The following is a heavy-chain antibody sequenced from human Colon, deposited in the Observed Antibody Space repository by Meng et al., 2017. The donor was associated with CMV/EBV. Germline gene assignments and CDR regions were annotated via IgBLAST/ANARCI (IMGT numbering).Heavy chain of an antibody. Sequence: ASVKVSCKASGYTFMSYAITWVRQAPGQGLEWMGWISVDTGKTNYAQKFQGRVTMTTGTSTSTAYMEVRSLRSDDTAVFYCVRGIGGPTAFDYWGQGTLVTVSS. CDR1: GYTFMSYA. CDR2: ISVDTGKT. D-gene: IGHD3-16*01. V-gene: IGHV1-18*01. CDR3: VRGIGGPTAFDY. J-gene: IGHJ4*02.